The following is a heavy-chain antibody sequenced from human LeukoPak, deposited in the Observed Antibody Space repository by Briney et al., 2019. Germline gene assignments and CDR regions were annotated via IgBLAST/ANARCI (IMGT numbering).Heavy chain of an antibody. CDR1: AFTFETFG. J-gene: IGHJ6*02. Sequence: GGSLRLSCAASAFTFETFGMNWVRQAPGKGLEWVSSISSSSSYIYYADSVKGRFTISRDNAKNSLYLQMNSLRAEDTAVYYCARAKGGDYYYYYGMDVWGQGTTVTVSS. D-gene: IGHD2-21*01. V-gene: IGHV3-21*01. CDR3: ARAKGGDYYYYYGMDV. CDR2: ISSSSSYI.